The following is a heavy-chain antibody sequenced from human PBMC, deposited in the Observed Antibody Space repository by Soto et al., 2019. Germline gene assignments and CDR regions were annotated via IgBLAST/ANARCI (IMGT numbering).Heavy chain of an antibody. CDR3: ARAGHPRGGSELDY. V-gene: IGHV4-59*01. CDR2: IYYSGST. D-gene: IGHD1-26*01. J-gene: IGHJ4*02. CDR1: GGSISSYY. Sequence: PSETLSLTCTVSGGSISSYYWSWIRQPPGKGLEWIGYIYYSGSTNYNPSLKSRVTISVDTSKNQFSLKLSSVTAADTAVYYCARAGHPRGGSELDYWGQGTLVTVSS.